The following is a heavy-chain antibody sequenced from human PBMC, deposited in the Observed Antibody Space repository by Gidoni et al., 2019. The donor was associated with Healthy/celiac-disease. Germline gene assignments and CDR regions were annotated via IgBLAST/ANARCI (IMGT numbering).Heavy chain of an antibody. V-gene: IGHV5-10-1*03. J-gene: IGHJ4*02. CDR1: GYSFTSYW. CDR2: IDPSDSST. Sequence: EVQLVQSGAEVKKPGESLRISCKGSGYSFTSYWISWVRQMPGKGLEWMGRIDPSDSSTNSSPSFHGHVTISADKSISTAYLQWSSLKASDTAMYYCARHRGRSSGWYDYFDYWGQGTLVTVSS. CDR3: ARHRGRSSGWYDYFDY. D-gene: IGHD6-19*01.